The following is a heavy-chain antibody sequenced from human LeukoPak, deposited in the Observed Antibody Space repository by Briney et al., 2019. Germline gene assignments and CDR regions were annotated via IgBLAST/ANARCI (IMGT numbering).Heavy chain of an antibody. D-gene: IGHD2-2*01. CDR3: ARDASVVPAATFDY. CDR2: INPSGGST. J-gene: IGHJ4*02. Sequence: GASVKVSCKASGYTFTSYYMHWVRQAPGQGLEWMGIINPSGGSTSYAQKFQGRVTMTRDTSTSTAYMELRSLRSDDTAVYSCARDASVVPAATFDYWGQGTLVTVSS. V-gene: IGHV1-46*01. CDR1: GYTFTSYY.